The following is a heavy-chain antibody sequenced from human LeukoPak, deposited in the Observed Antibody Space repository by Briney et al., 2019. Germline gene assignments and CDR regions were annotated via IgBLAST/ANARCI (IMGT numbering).Heavy chain of an antibody. J-gene: IGHJ4*02. CDR3: ARERGIAARPSSFDY. D-gene: IGHD6-6*01. CDR1: GGSISSGGYY. V-gene: IGHV4-30-2*01. Sequence: SETLSLTCTVSGGSISSGGYYWSWIRQPPGKGLEWIGYIYHSGSTYYNPSLKSRVTISVDRSKNQFSLKLSSVTAADTAVYYCARERGIAARPSSFDYWGQGTLVTVSS. CDR2: IYHSGST.